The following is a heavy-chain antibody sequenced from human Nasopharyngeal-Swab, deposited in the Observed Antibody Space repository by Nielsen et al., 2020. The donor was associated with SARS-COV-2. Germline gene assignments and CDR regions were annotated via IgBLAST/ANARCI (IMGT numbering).Heavy chain of an antibody. V-gene: IGHV3-23*01. CDR3: AKATWVEGDFDY. Sequence: GGALRLSCAASGFTFSSYAMSWVRQAPGKGLEWVSAISGSGGSTYYADSVKGRFTISRDNSKNTLYLQMNSLRAEDTAVYYCAKATWVEGDFDYWGQGTLVTVSS. J-gene: IGHJ4*02. CDR2: ISGSGGST. D-gene: IGHD5-24*01. CDR1: GFTFSSYA.